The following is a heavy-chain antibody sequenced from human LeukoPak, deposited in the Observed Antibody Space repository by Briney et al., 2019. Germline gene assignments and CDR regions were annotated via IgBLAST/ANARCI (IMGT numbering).Heavy chain of an antibody. V-gene: IGHV3-23*01. CDR3: ARDRRYGYYFDY. D-gene: IGHD5-18*01. CDR2: ISGSDAGT. Sequence: GGSLRLSCTGSGFIFSRYEMNWVRQAPGKGLEWVSAISGSDAGTYYADSVKGRFTISRDNSKNTLYLQMNSLRAEDTAVYYCARDRRYGYYFDYWGQGILVTVSS. CDR1: GFIFSRYE. J-gene: IGHJ4*02.